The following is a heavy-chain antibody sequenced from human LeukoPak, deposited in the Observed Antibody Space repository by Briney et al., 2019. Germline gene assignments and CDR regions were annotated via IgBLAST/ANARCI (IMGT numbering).Heavy chain of an antibody. Sequence: VASVKVSCNISGDTFTTYDINWVRRATGQGLEWMGWMNPKSGNTVYAQKFQGRLTLTRDISISTAYMELSSLRSEDTAVYFCARAITIFDYYYMDVWGKGTTVTVSS. J-gene: IGHJ6*03. CDR3: ARAITIFDYYYMDV. V-gene: IGHV1-8*01. D-gene: IGHD3-3*01. CDR1: GDTFTTYD. CDR2: MNPKSGNT.